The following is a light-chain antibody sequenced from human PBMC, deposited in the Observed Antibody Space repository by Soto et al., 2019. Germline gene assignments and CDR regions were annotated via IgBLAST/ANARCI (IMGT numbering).Light chain of an antibody. J-gene: IGKJ3*01. CDR1: QSVSGN. V-gene: IGKV3-20*01. CDR3: QQYGGSPLFT. Sequence: DIALTHSPSTLAASACEGATLSSSASQSVSGNLAWYQQKPGQAPRLLIYGASIRATGIPDRFSGSGSGTDVTLTISRLEPEDVAVYYCQQYGGSPLFTFGPGTKVDIK. CDR2: GAS.